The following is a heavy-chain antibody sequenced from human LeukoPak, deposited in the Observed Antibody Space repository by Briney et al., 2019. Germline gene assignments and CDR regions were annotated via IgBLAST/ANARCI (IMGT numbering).Heavy chain of an antibody. Sequence: SETLSLTCTVSGGSISSSSYYWGWIRQPPGKGLEWIGSIYYSGSTYYNPSLKSRVTISVDTSKNQFSLKLSSVTAADTAVYYCAREDIGGHGSSVHFDYWGQGTLVTVSS. V-gene: IGHV4-39*07. CDR3: AREDIGGHGSSVHFDY. CDR2: IYYSGST. CDR1: GGSISSSSYY. J-gene: IGHJ4*02. D-gene: IGHD6-13*01.